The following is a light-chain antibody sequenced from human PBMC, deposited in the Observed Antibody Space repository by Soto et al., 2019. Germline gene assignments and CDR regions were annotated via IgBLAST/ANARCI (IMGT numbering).Light chain of an antibody. V-gene: IGKV3-20*01. CDR3: QQYGSSPPTPET. CDR1: QSVSXSY. J-gene: IGKJ1*01. Sequence: EIVLTQSPGTLSXXXXXXATLSCRASQSVSXSYLAWYQQKPGQAPRLLIYGASSRATGIPDRFSGSGSGTDFTLTISRLEPEDFAVYYCQQYGSSPPTPETFGQGTKVEIK. CDR2: GAS.